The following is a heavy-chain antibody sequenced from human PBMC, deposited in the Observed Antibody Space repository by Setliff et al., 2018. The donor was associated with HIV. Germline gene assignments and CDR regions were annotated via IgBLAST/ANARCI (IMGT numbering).Heavy chain of an antibody. CDR3: ANLIGEADTPY. D-gene: IGHD6-13*01. V-gene: IGHV3-33*08. CDR1: GFTFSSYG. J-gene: IGHJ4*02. Sequence: GESLKISCAASGFTFSSYGMYWVRQAPGKGLEWVALIYNDGSKKYYADSVKGRFTISRDNSKNTLYLQMNSLSAEDTALYYCANLIGEADTPYWGQGTLVTVS. CDR2: IYNDGSKK.